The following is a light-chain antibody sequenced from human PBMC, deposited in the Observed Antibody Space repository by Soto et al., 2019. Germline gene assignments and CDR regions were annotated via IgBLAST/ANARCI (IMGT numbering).Light chain of an antibody. J-gene: IGKJ1*01. CDR2: DAS. Sequence: DIQMTQSPSTLSASVGDRVTITCRASQSISSWLAWYQQKPGKAPKLLIYDASSLESGVPSRFSGSGSGTEFTLAISSLQPDDFATYYCQQSNGTFGQGTKVEIK. CDR1: QSISSW. V-gene: IGKV1-5*01. CDR3: QQSNGT.